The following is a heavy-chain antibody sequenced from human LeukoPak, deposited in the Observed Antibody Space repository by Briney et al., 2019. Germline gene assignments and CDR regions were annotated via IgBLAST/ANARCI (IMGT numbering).Heavy chain of an antibody. CDR1: GGSISSSSYY. V-gene: IGHV4-39*01. CDR2: IYYSGST. D-gene: IGHD2-2*02. Sequence: SETLSLTCTVSGGSISSSSYYWGWIRQPPGKGLEWIGSIYYSGSTYYNPSLKSRVTISVDTSKNQFSLKLSSVTAADTAVYYCARSRYCSSTSCYTGITYFDYWGQGTLVTVSS. J-gene: IGHJ4*02. CDR3: ARSRYCSSTSCYTGITYFDY.